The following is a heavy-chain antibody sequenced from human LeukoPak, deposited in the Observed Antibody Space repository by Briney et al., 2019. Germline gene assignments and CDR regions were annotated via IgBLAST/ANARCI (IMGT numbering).Heavy chain of an antibody. CDR2: IGWDGTNI. Sequence: GGSLRPSCAASGFTFDRHTMHWVRRPPGKGPEWVSLIGWDGTNIDYADSVKGRFTISRDNSKNFVYLQMHSLRTEDTALYYCTKDMEWGMDVWGQGTTVIVSS. D-gene: IGHD3-3*01. J-gene: IGHJ6*02. CDR3: TKDMEWGMDV. V-gene: IGHV3-43*01. CDR1: GFTFDRHT.